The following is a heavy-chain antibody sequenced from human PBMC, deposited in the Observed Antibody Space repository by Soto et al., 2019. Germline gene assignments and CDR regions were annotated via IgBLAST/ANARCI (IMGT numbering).Heavy chain of an antibody. D-gene: IGHD6-19*01. V-gene: IGHV4-4*07. J-gene: IGHJ4*02. CDR2: IASNGDT. CDR3: ARELGMAGLVYYFDF. Sequence: ASETLSLTCTISAASINSDFSTWIRPPGVKELEWTGLIASNGDTNYNPSLRGRVSMSLDTSKNHFSLKLNSVTASDTAVYFCARELGMAGLVYYFDFWGQGTLVTVSS. CDR1: AASINSDF.